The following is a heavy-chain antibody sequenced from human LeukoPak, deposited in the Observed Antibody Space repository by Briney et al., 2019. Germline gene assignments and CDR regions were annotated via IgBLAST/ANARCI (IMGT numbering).Heavy chain of an antibody. Sequence: ASVKVSCKASGYTFTSYGISWVRQAPGQGLEWMGWISAYNGNTNYAQKFQGRVTMTRNTSISTAYMELSSLRSEDTAVYYCASGYSSSSGDLDVWGQGTTVTVSS. CDR2: ISAYNGNT. J-gene: IGHJ6*02. CDR1: GYTFTSYG. V-gene: IGHV1-18*01. CDR3: ASGYSSSSGDLDV. D-gene: IGHD6-13*01.